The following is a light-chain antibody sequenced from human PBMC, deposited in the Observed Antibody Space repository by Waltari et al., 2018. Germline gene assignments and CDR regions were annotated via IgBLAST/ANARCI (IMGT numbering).Light chain of an antibody. CDR3: QQYSNWPL. Sequence: EAELTQSPATLSVSPGERATLSCRASPSVSSNVAWYQQKPGQAPRLLIYGASTRATGIPARFSGRGSGTEFTLTISSLQSEDFAVYYCQQYSNWPLFGQGTKLEIK. CDR2: GAS. J-gene: IGKJ2*01. V-gene: IGKV3-15*01. CDR1: PSVSSN.